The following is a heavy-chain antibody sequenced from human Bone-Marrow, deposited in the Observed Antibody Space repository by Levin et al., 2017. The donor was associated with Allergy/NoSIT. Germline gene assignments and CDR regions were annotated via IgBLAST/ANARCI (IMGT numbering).Heavy chain of an antibody. CDR3: SIVPFGDLNRGPDN. CDR1: GFTFSDYG. CDR2: IWYDGNNK. Sequence: GGSLRLSCAASGFTFSDYGMHWVRQAPGKGLEWVALIWYDGNNKFYPDSVKGRFTISRDNSKNTLYLQMNSLRAEDTAVYYCSIVPFGDLNRGPDNWGQGTLVTVSS. V-gene: IGHV3-33*01. J-gene: IGHJ4*02. D-gene: IGHD3-10*01.